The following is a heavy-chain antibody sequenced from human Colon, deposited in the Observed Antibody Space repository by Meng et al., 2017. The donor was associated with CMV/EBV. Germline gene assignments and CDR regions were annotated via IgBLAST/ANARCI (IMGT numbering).Heavy chain of an antibody. CDR2: IYYSGSA. CDR3: ARGLGHASNNSHDS. D-gene: IGHD1-1*01. CDR1: GFIFSNYE. J-gene: IGHJ4*02. V-gene: IGHV4-59*01. Sequence: GSLRLSCAASGFIFSNYEMNWVRQAPGKGLEWIGYIYYSGSATYSPSLRSRITISVDTSKNQFSLNLRSVTAADTAMYFCARGLGHASNNSHDSWGQGTLVTVSS.